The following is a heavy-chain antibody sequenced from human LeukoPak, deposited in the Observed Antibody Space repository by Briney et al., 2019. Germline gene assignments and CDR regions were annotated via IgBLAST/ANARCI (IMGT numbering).Heavy chain of an antibody. CDR2: IYPGDSDT. CDR1: GYSFTGYW. D-gene: IGHD6-19*01. Sequence: GESLKISCKGSGYSFTGYWIGWVRQMPGRGLEWMGIIYPGDSDTRYSPSFQGQVTISADKSITTAYLQWSSLKASDTAMYYCARQVELRVSGWYFDHWGQGTLVTVSS. V-gene: IGHV5-51*01. J-gene: IGHJ4*02. CDR3: ARQVELRVSGWYFDH.